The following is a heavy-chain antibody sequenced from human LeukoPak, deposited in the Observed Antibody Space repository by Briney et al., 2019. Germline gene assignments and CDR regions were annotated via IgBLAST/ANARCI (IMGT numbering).Heavy chain of an antibody. Sequence: SETLSLTCAVYGGSFSGYYWSWIRQPPGKGLEWIGEINHSGSTNYNPSLKSRVTISVDTSKNQFSLKLSSVTAADTAVYYCARTYYYDSSLGSYFDYWGQGTLVTVSS. V-gene: IGHV4-34*01. D-gene: IGHD3-22*01. J-gene: IGHJ4*02. CDR2: INHSGST. CDR3: ARTYYYDSSLGSYFDY. CDR1: GGSFSGYY.